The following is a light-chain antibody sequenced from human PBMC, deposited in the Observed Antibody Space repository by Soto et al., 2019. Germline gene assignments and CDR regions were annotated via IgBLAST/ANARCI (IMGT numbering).Light chain of an antibody. CDR2: LGS. V-gene: IGKV2-28*01. J-gene: IGKJ5*01. Sequence: DIVMTQSPLSLPVTPGEPASISCRSSQSLLHSNGYNYVDGYLQKPGQSPQLLIYLGSHRASGVPDTVSGSGSGTDFTLKISRVDAEDVGLYYCMQVLQTPFTFGQGTRLEIK. CDR3: MQVLQTPFT. CDR1: QSLLHSNGYNY.